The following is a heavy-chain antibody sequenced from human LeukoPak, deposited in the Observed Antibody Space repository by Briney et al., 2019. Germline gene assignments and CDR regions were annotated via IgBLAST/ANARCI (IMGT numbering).Heavy chain of an antibody. CDR2: ISGSGGST. Sequence: GGSLRLSCAASGFTFSSYAMRWVRQAPGKGLEWVSAISGSGGSTYYADSVKGRFTISRDNSKNTLYLQMNSLRAEDTAVYYCAKVARSITMIVVGLDYWGQGTLVTVSS. CDR3: AKVARSITMIVVGLDY. J-gene: IGHJ4*02. V-gene: IGHV3-23*01. D-gene: IGHD3-22*01. CDR1: GFTFSSYA.